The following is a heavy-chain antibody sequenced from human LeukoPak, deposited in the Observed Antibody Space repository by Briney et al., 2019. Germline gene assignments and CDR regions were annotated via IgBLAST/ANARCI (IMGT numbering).Heavy chain of an antibody. CDR2: MSYNWRT. Sequence: SETLSLTCTVSGGSSSSSYYNWIRQPPGKGLEWIGYMSYNWRTKYNPSLNSRATISLDTSKYQFSLTLYSVTAADTAVYYCARAPRGFGDYEAEAFDIWGQGTRITVSS. CDR3: ARAPRGFGDYEAEAFDI. CDR1: GGSSSSSY. D-gene: IGHD5-12*01. J-gene: IGHJ3*02. V-gene: IGHV4-59*01.